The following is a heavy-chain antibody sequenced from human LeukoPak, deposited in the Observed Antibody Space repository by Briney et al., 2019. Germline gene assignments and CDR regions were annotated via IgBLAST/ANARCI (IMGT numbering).Heavy chain of an antibody. J-gene: IGHJ3*02. CDR3: ARMIGDDAFDI. V-gene: IGHV4-34*01. Sequence: SETLSLTCAVYGGSFSGYYWSWVRQPPGKGLEWIGTIYYSGTTYYNPSLKSRITISVDTSRNQFSLKLSSVTATDTAVYYCARMIGDDAFDIWGQGTMVTVSS. CDR1: GGSFSGYY. D-gene: IGHD3-22*01. CDR2: IYYSGTT.